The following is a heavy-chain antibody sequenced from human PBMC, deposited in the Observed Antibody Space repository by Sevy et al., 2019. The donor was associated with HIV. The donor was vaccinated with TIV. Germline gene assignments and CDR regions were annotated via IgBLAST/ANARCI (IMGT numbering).Heavy chain of an antibody. D-gene: IGHD5-12*01. CDR2: MRNTGSTK. CDR3: ASQRGGYERLYYFDY. CDR1: GFSFSIYS. Sequence: GGSLRLSCAASGFSFSIYSMNWVRQAPGRGLEWVSYMRNTGSTKHYADSVKGRFTISRDNAKNSLYLQMNSLRAEDTAVYYCASQRGGYERLYYFDYWGQGTLVTVSS. J-gene: IGHJ4*02. V-gene: IGHV3-48*01.